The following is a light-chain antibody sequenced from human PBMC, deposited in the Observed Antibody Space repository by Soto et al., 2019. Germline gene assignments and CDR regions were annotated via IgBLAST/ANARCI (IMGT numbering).Light chain of an antibody. CDR2: DVS. CDR1: SSDVGSYNY. J-gene: IGLJ1*01. CDR3: NSYTSSSTYV. Sequence: QSVLTQPASLSGSPGQSIAISCTGTSSDVGSYNYVSWYRQHPGKAPKLMIYDVSNRPSGVSDRFSGSKSGNTASLTISGLQAEDEADYFCNSYTSSSTYVFGTGTKVTVL. V-gene: IGLV2-14*03.